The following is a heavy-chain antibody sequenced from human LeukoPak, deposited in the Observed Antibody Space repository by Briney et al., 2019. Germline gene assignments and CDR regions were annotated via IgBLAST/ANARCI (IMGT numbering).Heavy chain of an antibody. D-gene: IGHD6-13*01. CDR2: ISWNSGSI. V-gene: IGHV3-9*01. CDR3: AKFAAAGAFDY. CDR1: GFTFDDYA. J-gene: IGHJ4*02. Sequence: PGRSLRLSCAASGFTFDDYAMHWLRQAPGKGLEWVSGISWNSGSIVYADSVKGRFTISRDNAKNSLYLQMNSLRAEDTALYYCAKFAAAGAFDYWGQGTLVTVSS.